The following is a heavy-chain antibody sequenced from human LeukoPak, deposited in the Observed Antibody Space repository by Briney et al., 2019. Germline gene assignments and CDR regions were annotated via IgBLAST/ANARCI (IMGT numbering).Heavy chain of an antibody. D-gene: IGHD2-15*01. J-gene: IGHJ3*02. V-gene: IGHV3-48*04. CDR1: GFSLISYT. Sequence: GGSLRLSCAASGFSLISYTMNWVRQAPGKGLEWISYINRGSSTMYYADSVKGRFTISRDNAKNSLFLQMNSLRAEDTAIYYCAREEDDQGAFDIWGQGTMVTVSS. CDR3: AREEDDQGAFDI. CDR2: INRGSSTM.